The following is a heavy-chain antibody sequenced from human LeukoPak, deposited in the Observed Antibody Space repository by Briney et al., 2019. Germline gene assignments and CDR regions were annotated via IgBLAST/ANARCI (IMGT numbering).Heavy chain of an antibody. V-gene: IGHV3-23*01. CDR1: GFTFSSYA. J-gene: IGHJ4*02. D-gene: IGHD2-15*01. Sequence: PGGSLRLSCAVSGFTFSSYAMSWVRQAPGKGLEWVSGISGSGATTSYTDSVKGRFTISRDNSKNTLFLQMNSLRAEDTAVYYCANSKSPTRHFDYWGQGTLVTVSS. CDR3: ANSKSPTRHFDY. CDR2: ISGSGATT.